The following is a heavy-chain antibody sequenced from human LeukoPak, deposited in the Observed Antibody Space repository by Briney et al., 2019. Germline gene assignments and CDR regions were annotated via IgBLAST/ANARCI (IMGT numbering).Heavy chain of an antibody. Sequence: PGGSLRLSCAASGFIFSDAWMSWVRQAPGKGLEWVSVIYSGGSTYYADSVKGRFTISRHNSENTLYLQMNSLRAEDTAVYYCARAMVGYDFWSGYYTDHSYYFDYWGQGTLVTVSS. V-gene: IGHV3-53*04. J-gene: IGHJ4*02. CDR2: IYSGGST. CDR3: ARAMVGYDFWSGYYTDHSYYFDY. D-gene: IGHD3-3*01. CDR1: GFIFSDAW.